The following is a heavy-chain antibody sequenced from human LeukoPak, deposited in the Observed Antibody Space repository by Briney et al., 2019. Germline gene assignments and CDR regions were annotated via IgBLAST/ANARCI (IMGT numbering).Heavy chain of an antibody. CDR2: INPNSGGT. D-gene: IGHD2-15*01. CDR3: AIEVVWEKKMDV. V-gene: IGHV1-2*02. CDR1: GYTFTGYY. Sequence: ASVKVSCKASGYTFTGYYMHWVRQAPGQGLEWMGWINPNSGGTNYAQKFQGRVTMTRDTSISTAYMELSRLRSDDTAVYYCAIEVVWEKKMDVWGKGTTVTISS. J-gene: IGHJ6*04.